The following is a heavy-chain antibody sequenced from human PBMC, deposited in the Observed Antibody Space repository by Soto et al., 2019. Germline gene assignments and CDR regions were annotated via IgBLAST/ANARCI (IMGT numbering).Heavy chain of an antibody. CDR2: IYYSGST. CDR3: ARDTPNSRGNWFDP. D-gene: IGHD6-13*01. CDR1: GGSISSYY. V-gene: IGHV4-59*01. J-gene: IGHJ5*02. Sequence: SETLSLTCTVSGGSISSYYWSWIRQPPGKGLEWIGYIYYSGSTNYNPSLKSRVAISVDTSKNQFSLKLSSVTAADTAVYYCARDTPNSRGNWFDPWGQGTLVTVSS.